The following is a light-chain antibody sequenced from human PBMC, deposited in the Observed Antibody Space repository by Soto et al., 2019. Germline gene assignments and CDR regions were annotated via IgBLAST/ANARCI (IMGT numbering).Light chain of an antibody. CDR1: QNITSSH. CDR3: HQFGNSPQT. CDR2: GPS. V-gene: IGKV3-20*01. J-gene: IGKJ1*01. Sequence: EIVLTQSPGTLSLSPGERATLSCRASQNITSSHIAWYQQKPGQAPRLLIYGPSTRATGIPDRFSGGGSGTDFTLSITGLEPGDFAVYYCHQFGNSPQTFGHGTKVEVK.